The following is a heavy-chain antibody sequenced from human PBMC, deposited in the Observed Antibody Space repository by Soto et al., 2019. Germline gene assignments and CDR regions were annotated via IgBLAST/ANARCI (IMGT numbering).Heavy chain of an antibody. D-gene: IGHD4-17*01. V-gene: IGHV1-69*08. CDR2: IIAVLGIT. CDR3: AREEGTVTYDY. CDR1: GGTSSTYT. Sequence: QVHLVQSGAEVRKPGSSVKVSCKASGGTSSTYTISWVRQAPGQGLEWMGRIIAVLGITNYAQSFQGRVTITADKSKSTAYMELSSLRSEDTAVYYCAREEGTVTYDYWGQGTLVTVSS. J-gene: IGHJ4*02.